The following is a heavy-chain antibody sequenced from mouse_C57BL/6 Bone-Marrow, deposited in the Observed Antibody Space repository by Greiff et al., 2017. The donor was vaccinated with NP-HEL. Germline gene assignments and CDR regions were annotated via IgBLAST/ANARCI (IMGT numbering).Heavy chain of an antibody. CDR3: ARWDYDDGYYAMDY. CDR1: GYAFSSYW. Sequence: VQLQESGAELVKPGASVKISCKASGYAFSSYWMNWVKQRPGKGLEWIGQIYPGDGDTNYNGKFKGKATLTADKSSSTAYMQLSSLTSEDSAVYFCARWDYDDGYYAMDYWGQGTSVTVSS. CDR2: IYPGDGDT. D-gene: IGHD2-4*01. V-gene: IGHV1-80*01. J-gene: IGHJ4*01.